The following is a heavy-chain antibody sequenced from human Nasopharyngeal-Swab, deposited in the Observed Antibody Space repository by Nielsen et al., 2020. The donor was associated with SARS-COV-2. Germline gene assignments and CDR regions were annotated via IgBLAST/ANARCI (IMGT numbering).Heavy chain of an antibody. CDR1: GGSISSSSYY. D-gene: IGHD3-3*01. CDR3: ARDSDYYDFWSGYPYNWFDP. Sequence: SETLSLTCTVSGGSISSSSYYWSWIRQPAGKGLEWIGRIYTSGSTNYNPSLKSRVTMSVDTSKNQFSLKLSSVTAADTAVYYCARDSDYYDFWSGYPYNWFDPWGQGTLVTVSS. V-gene: IGHV4-61*02. J-gene: IGHJ5*02. CDR2: IYTSGST.